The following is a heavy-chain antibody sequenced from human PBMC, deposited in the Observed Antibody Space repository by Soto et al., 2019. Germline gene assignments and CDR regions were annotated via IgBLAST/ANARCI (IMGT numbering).Heavy chain of an antibody. CDR2: IWYDGSQK. J-gene: IGHJ4*02. D-gene: IGHD6-19*01. Sequence: QVQLVESGGGVVQPGRSLRLSCAASGFAFSNYGMHWVRQAPGKGLEWVALIWYDGSQKYYGDAVKGRLTISRVNSNSTVYLQMNSLRAEDTAVYYCARDDSSGWTQDYWGQGTLVTVSS. CDR1: GFAFSNYG. CDR3: ARDDSSGWTQDY. V-gene: IGHV3-33*01.